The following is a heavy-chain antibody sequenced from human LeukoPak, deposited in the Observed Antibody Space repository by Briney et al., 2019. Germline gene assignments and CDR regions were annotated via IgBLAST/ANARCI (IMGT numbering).Heavy chain of an antibody. V-gene: IGHV3-48*04. CDR1: GFTFSSYS. Sequence: GGSLRLSCAASGFTFSSYSMNWVRQAPGKGLEWVSYISSSSSTIYYADSVKGRFTISRDNAKNSLYLQMNSLRAEDTAVYYCARDSTNWFDYWGQGTLVTVSS. CDR2: ISSSSSTI. CDR3: ARDSTNWFDY. J-gene: IGHJ4*02. D-gene: IGHD2-2*01.